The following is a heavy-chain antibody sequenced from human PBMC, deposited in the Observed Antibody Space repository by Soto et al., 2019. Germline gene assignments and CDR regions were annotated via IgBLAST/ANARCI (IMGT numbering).Heavy chain of an antibody. D-gene: IGHD2-8*02. V-gene: IGHV4-34*01. J-gene: IGHJ4*02. CDR1: GGSFSGYY. CDR2: INHSGST. Sequence: SETLSLTCAVYGGSFSGYYWSWIRQPPGKGLEWIGEINHSGSTNYNPSLKSRVAISVDTSKNQFSLKLTSVTAADTAVYYCARDKITGLFDYWGQGTLVTVSS. CDR3: ARDKITGLFDY.